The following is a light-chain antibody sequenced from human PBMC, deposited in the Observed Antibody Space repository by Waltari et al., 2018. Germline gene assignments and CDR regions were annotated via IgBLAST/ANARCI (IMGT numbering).Light chain of an antibody. Sequence: SYALTQPPSVSASPGQTARIPCPGNALPKQFAYWYQRKPGQAPVLVIYRDTERPSGIPARFSGSSSGTTVTLTINGVQAEDEADYYCQSADSSGSYVLFGGGTTLTVL. CDR2: RDT. V-gene: IGLV3-25*03. J-gene: IGLJ2*01. CDR1: ALPKQF. CDR3: QSADSSGSYVL.